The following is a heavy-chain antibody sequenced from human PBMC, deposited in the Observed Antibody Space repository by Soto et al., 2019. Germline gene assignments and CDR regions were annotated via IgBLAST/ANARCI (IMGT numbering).Heavy chain of an antibody. D-gene: IGHD6-19*01. J-gene: IGHJ4*02. Sequence: QVQQVQSGAEVKKPGSSVKVSCKASGGTFSSYTISWVRQAPGQGLEWMGRIIPILGIANYAQKFQGRVTITAYKSTSTAYMALSSLRSEDTAVYYCARNFGSGWTLDYWGQGTLVTVSS. CDR1: GGTFSSYT. CDR3: ARNFGSGWTLDY. V-gene: IGHV1-69*02. CDR2: IIPILGIA.